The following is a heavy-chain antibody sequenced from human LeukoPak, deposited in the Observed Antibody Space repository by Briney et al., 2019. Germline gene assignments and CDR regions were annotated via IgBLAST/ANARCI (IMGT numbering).Heavy chain of an antibody. CDR2: ISWNSGSI. V-gene: IGHV3-9*01. Sequence: GGSLRLSCAASGFTFDDYAMHWVRQAPGKGLEWVSGISWNSGSIGYADSVKGRFTISRDNAKNSLYLQMNSLRAEDTAVYYCARMKSGGYSYGTVDYWGQGTLVTVSS. CDR3: ARMKSGGYSYGTVDY. D-gene: IGHD5-18*01. J-gene: IGHJ4*02. CDR1: GFTFDDYA.